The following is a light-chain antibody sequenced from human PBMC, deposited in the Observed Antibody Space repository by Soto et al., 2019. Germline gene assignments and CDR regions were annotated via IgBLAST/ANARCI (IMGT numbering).Light chain of an antibody. CDR1: TSNIGSNY. Sequence: QSVLTQPPSASGTPGQGVTISCSGSTSNIGSNYVYWYQQLPGTAPKLLIYRNNQRPSGVPDRFSGSKSGTSASLAISGLRSDDEADYFCATWDDSLNGSLFGTGTKVTVL. J-gene: IGLJ1*01. CDR2: RNN. V-gene: IGLV1-47*01. CDR3: ATWDDSLNGSL.